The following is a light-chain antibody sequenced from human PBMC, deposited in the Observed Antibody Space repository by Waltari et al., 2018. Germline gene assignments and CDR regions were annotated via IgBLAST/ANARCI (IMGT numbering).Light chain of an antibody. Sequence: SYEVTQPLSVSVALGQTARITCEGNNIGGKNVHWDQEKAGQAPVQVIYRDINRHSGIPERFSGSNSGNTATLTISRAQAEDEAEYFCQAWDTFTHVVFGGGTKLTVL. CDR1: NIGGKN. J-gene: IGLJ2*01. CDR3: QAWDTFTHVV. CDR2: RDI. V-gene: IGLV3-9*01.